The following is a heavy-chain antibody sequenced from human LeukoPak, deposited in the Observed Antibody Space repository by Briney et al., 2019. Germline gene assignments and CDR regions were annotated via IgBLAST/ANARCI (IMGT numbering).Heavy chain of an antibody. D-gene: IGHD1-26*01. CDR2: ISYSGST. CDR3: ARRPPGCELFGDAFDI. V-gene: IGHV4-39*07. J-gene: IGHJ3*02. CDR1: GGSISSSSYY. Sequence: PSETLSLTCTVSGGSISSSSYYWGWIRQPPGKGLEWIGSISYSGSTYYNPSLKSRVTISVDTSKNQFSLKLSSVTAADTAVYYCARRPPGCELFGDAFDIWGQGTMVTVSS.